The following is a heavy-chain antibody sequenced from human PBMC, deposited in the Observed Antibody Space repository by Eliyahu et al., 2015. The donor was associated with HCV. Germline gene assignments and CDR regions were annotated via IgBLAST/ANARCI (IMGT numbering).Heavy chain of an antibody. CDR3: AHRRTGSTGIDY. V-gene: IGHV2-5*02. D-gene: IGHD1-1*01. Sequence: QITLKESGPTLVKPTQTLTLTCTFSGFSLSTSGVGVGWIRQPPGKALEWLALIYWDDDKRYLPPLTKGLTITKDTSKNQVVLTMTNMDPVDTATYYCAHRRTGSTGIDYWGQGTLVTVSS. CDR1: GFSLSTSGVG. J-gene: IGHJ4*02. CDR2: IYWDDDK.